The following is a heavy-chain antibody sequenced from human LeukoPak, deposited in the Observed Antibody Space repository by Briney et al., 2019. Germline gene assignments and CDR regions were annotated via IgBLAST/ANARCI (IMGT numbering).Heavy chain of an antibody. J-gene: IGHJ4*02. CDR3: ARALLQFGEFDY. CDR2: IYYSGST. Sequence: SETLSLTCTVSGGSISSSSYYWGWIRQPPGKGLEWIGSIYYSGSTYYNPSLKSRVTISVDTSKNQFSLKLSSVTAADTAVYYCARALLQFGEFDYWGQGTLVTVSS. D-gene: IGHD3-10*01. CDR1: GGSISSSSYY. V-gene: IGHV4-39*07.